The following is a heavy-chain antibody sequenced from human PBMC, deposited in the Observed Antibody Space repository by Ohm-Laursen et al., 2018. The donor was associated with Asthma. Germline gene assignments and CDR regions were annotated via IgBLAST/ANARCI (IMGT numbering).Heavy chain of an antibody. CDR2: ISGSGGST. D-gene: IGHD6-13*01. J-gene: IGHJ4*02. CDR1: GFTFSSYA. V-gene: IGHV3-23*01. Sequence: SLRLSCAASGFTFSSYAMSWVRQAPGKGLEWVSAISGSGGSTYYADSVKGRFTISRDNSKNTLYLQMNSLRAEDTAVYYCARDKNRAPIAAAGYWGQGTLVTVSS. CDR3: ARDKNRAPIAAAGY.